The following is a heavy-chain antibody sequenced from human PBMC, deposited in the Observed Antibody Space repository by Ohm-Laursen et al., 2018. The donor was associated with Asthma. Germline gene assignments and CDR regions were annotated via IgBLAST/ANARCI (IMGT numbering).Heavy chain of an antibody. D-gene: IGHD3-3*01. J-gene: IGHJ5*02. CDR1: GYTFTSYD. Sequence: SVKVSCKASGYTFTSYDINWVRQATGQGLEWMGWMNPNSGNTGYAQKFQGRVTMTRNTSISTAYMELSSLRSEDTAVYYCARSQGAKGGWRAVSSWGQGTLVTVSS. CDR3: ARSQGAKGGWRAVSS. CDR2: MNPNSGNT. V-gene: IGHV1-8*01.